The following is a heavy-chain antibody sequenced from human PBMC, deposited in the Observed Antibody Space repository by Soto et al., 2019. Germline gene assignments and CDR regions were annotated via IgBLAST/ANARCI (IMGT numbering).Heavy chain of an antibody. D-gene: IGHD5-12*01. CDR3: ARGAGATAGSDGDYVYYGMDV. Sequence: QVQLVQSGAEVKKPGSSVKVSCKASGGTFSSYAISWVRQAPGQGLEWMGGVMPIFGTATYAQKFQGRFTITADESTSTAYKELSSLRSEDTAVYYCARGAGATAGSDGDYVYYGMDVWGQGTTVTVSS. V-gene: IGHV1-69*01. CDR2: VMPIFGTA. CDR1: GGTFSSYA. J-gene: IGHJ6*02.